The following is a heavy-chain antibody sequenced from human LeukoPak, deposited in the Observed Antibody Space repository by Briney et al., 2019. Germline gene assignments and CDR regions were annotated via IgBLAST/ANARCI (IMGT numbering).Heavy chain of an antibody. Sequence: ASAKVSCKAAGYTFSSYGITWVRQAPGQGLEWMGWISAYDGDTNYAQKLQGRVTMTTDTSTSTAYMELRSLRSDDTAVYFCARDQNYYAAGSHLFYWGQGTLVSVSS. D-gene: IGHD3-10*01. V-gene: IGHV1-18*01. CDR2: ISAYDGDT. J-gene: IGHJ4*02. CDR3: ARDQNYYAAGSHLFY. CDR1: GYTFSSYG.